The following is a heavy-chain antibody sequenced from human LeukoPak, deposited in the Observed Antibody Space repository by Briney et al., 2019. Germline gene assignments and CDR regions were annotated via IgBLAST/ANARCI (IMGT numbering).Heavy chain of an antibody. CDR2: ISDSGST. D-gene: IGHD3-10*01. CDR3: ARQDIWFGELVV. J-gene: IGHJ6*02. V-gene: IGHV4-39*01. Sequence: PSETLSLTCIVSGGSISRSSYYWGWLRQPPGKGLEWIGSISDSGSTYYSSSLKSRVTISVDTSRNQFSLKLRFVTAADTAVYYCARQDIWFGELVVWGQGTTVTVSS. CDR1: GGSISRSSYY.